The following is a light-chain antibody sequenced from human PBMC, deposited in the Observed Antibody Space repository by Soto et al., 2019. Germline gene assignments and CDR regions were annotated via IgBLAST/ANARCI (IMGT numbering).Light chain of an antibody. CDR1: SSDVGDYKY. Sequence: QSVLTQPASVSGSPGQSITISCTATSSDVGDYKYVAWYQQYPGKAPKLVISEVFNRPSGVSHRFSGSKSDNTASLIISGLQTEDEADYYCSSYTSSATLVFGGGTKLTVL. CDR3: SSYTSSATLV. J-gene: IGLJ2*01. V-gene: IGLV2-14*01. CDR2: EVF.